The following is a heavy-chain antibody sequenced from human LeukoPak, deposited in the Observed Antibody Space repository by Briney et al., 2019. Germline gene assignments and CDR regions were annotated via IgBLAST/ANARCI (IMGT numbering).Heavy chain of an antibody. D-gene: IGHD3-10*01. J-gene: IGHJ6*02. CDR1: GGTFSSYA. Sequence: ASVKVSCKASGGTFSSYAISWVRQAPGQGLEWMGGIIPIFGTANYAQKFQGRVTITTDESTSTAYMELSSLRSEDTAVYYCARDRGPNNIFYYYGMDVWGQGTTVTVSS. V-gene: IGHV1-69*05. CDR3: ARDRGPNNIFYYYGMDV. CDR2: IIPIFGTA.